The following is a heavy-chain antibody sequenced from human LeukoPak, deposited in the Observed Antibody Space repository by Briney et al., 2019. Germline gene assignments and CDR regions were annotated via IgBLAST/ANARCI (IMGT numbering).Heavy chain of an antibody. CDR2: INSDGSST. J-gene: IGHJ4*02. D-gene: IGHD3-10*01. CDR1: GFTFSSYW. CDR3: ARGNYYASGSLDY. V-gene: IGHV3-74*01. Sequence: GGSLRLSCAASGFTFSSYWMHWVRQSPGKGLVWVSGINSDGSSTSYADSVKGRFTISRDNAKNTVYLQMNSLRAEDTAVYYCARGNYYASGSLDYWGQGTLVTVSS.